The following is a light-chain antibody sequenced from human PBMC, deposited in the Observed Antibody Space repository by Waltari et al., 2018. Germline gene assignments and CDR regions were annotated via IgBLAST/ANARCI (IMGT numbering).Light chain of an antibody. J-gene: IGKJ2*01. CDR1: QSVSSSY. V-gene: IGKV3-20*01. CDR3: QQYGSCPYI. CDR2: GAS. Sequence: SSRASQSVSSSYLAWCQQKPAQAARLLMHGASSSATGIRDRFSGSGSETDFCLTISRMEPEDSELLYCQQYGSCPYIFGQGNKLEI.